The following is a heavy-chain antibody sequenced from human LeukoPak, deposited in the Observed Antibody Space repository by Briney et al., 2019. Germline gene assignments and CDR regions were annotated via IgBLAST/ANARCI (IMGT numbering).Heavy chain of an antibody. CDR1: GFTFSSYW. D-gene: IGHD2-21*02. CDR2: INSDESRI. V-gene: IGHV3-74*01. J-gene: IGHJ4*02. Sequence: GGSLRLSCAASGFTFSSYWMHWVRQAAGKGLVWVSRINSDESRINYADSVKGRLTISRDNAQNTLYLQMSSLRAEDTALYFCARGPQNGDSYYLDWGQGTLVTVCS. CDR3: ARGPQNGDSYYLD.